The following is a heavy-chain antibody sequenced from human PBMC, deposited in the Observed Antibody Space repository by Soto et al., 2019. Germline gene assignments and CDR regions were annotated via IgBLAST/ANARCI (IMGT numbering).Heavy chain of an antibody. D-gene: IGHD2-15*01. V-gene: IGHV3-48*02. CDR3: ARYCREVVRTWFDP. Sequence: PGGSLRLSCAASGFTFSSYSMNWVRQAPGKGLEWVSYISSSSSTIYYADSVKGRFTISRDNAKNSLYLQMNSLRDEDTAVYYCARYCREVVRTWFDPWGQGTLVTVSS. J-gene: IGHJ5*02. CDR2: ISSSSSTI. CDR1: GFTFSSYS.